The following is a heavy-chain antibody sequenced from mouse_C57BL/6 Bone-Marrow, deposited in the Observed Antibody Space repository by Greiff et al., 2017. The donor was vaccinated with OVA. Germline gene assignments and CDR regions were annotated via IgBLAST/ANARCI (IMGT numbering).Heavy chain of an antibody. D-gene: IGHD1-1*01. V-gene: IGHV1-82*01. Sequence: QVQLQQSGPELVKPGASVKISCKASGYAFSSSWMNWVKQRPGQGLEWIGRIYPGDGDTNYNGKFKGKATLTADKSSSTAYRQLSSRPSDDSAVYFCVSLPDDCGSSPLFAYWGQGTLVTVSA. J-gene: IGHJ3*01. CDR3: VSLPDDCGSSPLFAY. CDR1: GYAFSSSW. CDR2: IYPGDGDT.